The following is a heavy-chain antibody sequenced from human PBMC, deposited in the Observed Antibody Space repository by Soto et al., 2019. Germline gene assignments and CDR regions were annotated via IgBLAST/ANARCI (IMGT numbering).Heavy chain of an antibody. Sequence: QVQLVQSGPEVKKPGASVKVSCKASGYTFTTYGISWVRQSPGQGLEWMGWISPYNGDTHYAERVQGRLTMTTDTSATSAYMELRTLSADDSAVYFCARALPMAQCYYYMDVWGKGTTVTVSS. D-gene: IGHD6-19*01. V-gene: IGHV1-18*01. CDR1: GYTFTTYG. CDR3: ARALPMAQCYYYMDV. J-gene: IGHJ6*03. CDR2: ISPYNGDT.